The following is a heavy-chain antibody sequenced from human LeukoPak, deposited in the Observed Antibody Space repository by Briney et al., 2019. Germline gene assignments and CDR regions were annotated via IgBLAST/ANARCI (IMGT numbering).Heavy chain of an antibody. J-gene: IGHJ4*02. CDR3: ANQDPGAEAWF. V-gene: IGHV3-21*04. Sequence: GGSLRLSCAASGFTFSTYSINWVRQAPGKGLEWVSSITGSSTYMYYADSVKGRFTISRDNSKNTLYLQMNSLRAEDTAVYYCANQDPGAEAWFWGQGTLVTVSS. CDR1: GFTFSTYS. D-gene: IGHD3-22*01. CDR2: ITGSSTYM.